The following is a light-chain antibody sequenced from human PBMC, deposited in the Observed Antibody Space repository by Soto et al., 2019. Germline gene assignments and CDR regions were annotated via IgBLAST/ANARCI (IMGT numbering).Light chain of an antibody. J-gene: IGLJ1*01. CDR3: SSYTSSSTPRV. CDR2: DVS. Sequence: QSALTQPASVSGSPGQSITISCTGTSSDVGGYNYVSWYQQHPGKAPKLMIYDVSNRPSGVSNRFSGSKSGNTASLTISGLQADDEADYYCSSYTSSSTPRVFGTGTKLTVL. V-gene: IGLV2-14*01. CDR1: SSDVGGYNY.